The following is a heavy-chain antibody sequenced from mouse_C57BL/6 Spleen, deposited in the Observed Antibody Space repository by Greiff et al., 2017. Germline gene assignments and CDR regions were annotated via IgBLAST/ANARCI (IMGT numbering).Heavy chain of an antibody. CDR2: ISSGGDYI. V-gene: IGHV5-9-1*02. CDR3: TRVLFSCYYAMDY. CDR1: GFTFSSYA. J-gene: IGHJ4*01. Sequence: EVKVEESGEGLVKPGGSLKLSCAASGFTFSSYAMSWVRQTPEKRLEWVAYISSGGDYIYYADTVKGRFTISRDNARNTLYLQMSSLKSEDTAMYYCTRVLFSCYYAMDYWGQGTSVTVSS.